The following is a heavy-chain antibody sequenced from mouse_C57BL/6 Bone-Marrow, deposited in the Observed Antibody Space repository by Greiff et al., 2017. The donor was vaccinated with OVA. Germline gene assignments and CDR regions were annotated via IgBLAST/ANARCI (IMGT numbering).Heavy chain of an antibody. Sequence: VKLMESGAELARPGASVKLSCKASGYTFTSYGISWVKQRTGQGLEWIGEIYPRSGNTYYNEKFKGKATLTADKSSSTAYMELRSLTSEDSAVYFCARERQLRLRSWFAYWGQGTLVTVSA. CDR2: IYPRSGNT. D-gene: IGHD3-2*02. J-gene: IGHJ3*01. V-gene: IGHV1-81*01. CDR3: ARERQLRLRSWFAY. CDR1: GYTFTSYG.